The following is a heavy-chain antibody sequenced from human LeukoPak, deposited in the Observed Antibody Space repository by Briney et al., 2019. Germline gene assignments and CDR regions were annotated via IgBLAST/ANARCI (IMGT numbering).Heavy chain of an antibody. V-gene: IGHV4-59*01. CDR2: IYYSGST. Sequence: SETLSLTCTVSGGSISSYYWSWIRQPPGKGLEWIGYIYYSGSTNYNPSLKSRVTISVDTSKNHFSLKLSSVTAADTAVYYCARDISSSWIFDYWGQGTLVTVSS. CDR3: ARDISSSWIFDY. D-gene: IGHD6-13*01. J-gene: IGHJ4*02. CDR1: GGSISSYY.